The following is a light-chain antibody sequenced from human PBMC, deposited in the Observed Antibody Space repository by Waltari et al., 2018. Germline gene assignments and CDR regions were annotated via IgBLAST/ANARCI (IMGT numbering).Light chain of an antibody. J-gene: IGKJ1*01. CDR1: QGISSY. CDR2: AAS. V-gene: IGKV1-39*01. CDR3: QQSYSTPWT. Sequence: DIQMTQSPSSLSASVGDRVTITCRASQGISSYLNWYQQKPGKAPKLLIYAASSLQSGVPSRFTGSESGTDFTLTISSLQPEDFATYYCQQSYSTPWTFGNGTKVEIK.